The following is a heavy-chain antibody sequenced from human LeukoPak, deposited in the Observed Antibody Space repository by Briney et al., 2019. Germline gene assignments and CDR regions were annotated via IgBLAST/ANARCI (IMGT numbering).Heavy chain of an antibody. V-gene: IGHV3-74*01. J-gene: IGHJ4*02. CDR1: GFTFSSYW. CDR2: INSAGSST. Sequence: GGSLRLSCTASGFTFSSYWMHWVRQAPGKGLVWVSHINSAGSSTSYADSVKGRFTISSDNAKNTLYLQMKSLRAEDTAMYYCARDQAVYYDASAIDYWGQGTLVTVSS. CDR3: ARDQAVYYDASAIDY. D-gene: IGHD3-22*01.